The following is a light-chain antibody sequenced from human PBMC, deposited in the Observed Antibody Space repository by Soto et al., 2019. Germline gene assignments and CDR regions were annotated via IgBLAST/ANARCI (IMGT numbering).Light chain of an antibody. J-gene: IGLJ2*01. CDR2: RDN. CDR1: SSDIGSNP. CDR3: PAWDDNRYFPV. Sequence: QSVLTQPPSASGTPGQRVAISCSGGSSDIGSNPVNWYLHLPGAAPKLLIYRDNQRPSGVPDRFSGSKSGTSASLTISGLQSEDEADSFFPAWDDNRYFPVFGGGIMLTV. V-gene: IGLV1-44*01.